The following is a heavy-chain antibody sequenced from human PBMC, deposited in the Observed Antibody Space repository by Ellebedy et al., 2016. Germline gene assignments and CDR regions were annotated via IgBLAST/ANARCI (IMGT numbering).Heavy chain of an antibody. V-gene: IGHV1-69*04. Sequence: ASVKVSCKASGGTFSSYAISWVRQAPGQGLEWMGRIIPILGIANYAQKFQGRVTITADKSTSTAYMELSSLRSEDTAVYYCARSSGGYNSDYYGMDVWGQGTTVTVSS. CDR3: ARSSGGYNSDYYGMDV. CDR2: IIPILGIA. CDR1: GGTFSSYA. J-gene: IGHJ6*02. D-gene: IGHD5-24*01.